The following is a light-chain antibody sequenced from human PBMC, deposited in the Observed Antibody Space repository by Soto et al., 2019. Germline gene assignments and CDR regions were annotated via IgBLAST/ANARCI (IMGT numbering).Light chain of an antibody. CDR2: INYDGTH. CDR1: SGYSTYA. CDR3: QSLGTGIQV. V-gene: IGLV4-69*01. Sequence: QLGLTQSPSASASLGASVKLTCTLSSGYSTYAIAWHQQQSGKGPRFLMKINYDGTHSKGDGFYDRFSGSSSGAERHLTIYSLQSEDEADYYCQSLGTGIQVFGGGTKLTVL. J-gene: IGLJ3*02.